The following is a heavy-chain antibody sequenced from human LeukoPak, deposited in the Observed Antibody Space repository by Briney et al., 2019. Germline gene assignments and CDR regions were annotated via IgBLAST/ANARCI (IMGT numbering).Heavy chain of an antibody. V-gene: IGHV3-30*04. J-gene: IGHJ4*02. CDR3: GRGAGGYSGHIDD. CDR1: GFTFRSDA. CDR2: VSFDGSTQ. Sequence: GSLRLSCAASGFTFRSDAMHWVRQAPGRGLEWVAVVSFDGSTQYYADSVKGRFTISRDNSKNTLFFQMNGLRPEDTAVYYCGRGAGGYSGHIDDWGQGSLVTVSS. D-gene: IGHD5-12*01.